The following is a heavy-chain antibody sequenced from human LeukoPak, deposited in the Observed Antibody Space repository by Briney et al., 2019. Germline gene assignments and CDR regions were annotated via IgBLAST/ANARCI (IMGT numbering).Heavy chain of an antibody. CDR1: GFTFSSYA. J-gene: IGHJ4*02. D-gene: IGHD6-19*01. V-gene: IGHV3-23*01. CDR2: ITGSGGTT. Sequence: GGSLRLSCAASGFTFSSYAMTWVRQAPGKGLEWVSSITGSGGTTYYADSVKGRFTISRDNSKNTLYLQMNSLRAEDTAVYYCARGRWLPHDYWGQGTLVTVSS. CDR3: ARGRWLPHDY.